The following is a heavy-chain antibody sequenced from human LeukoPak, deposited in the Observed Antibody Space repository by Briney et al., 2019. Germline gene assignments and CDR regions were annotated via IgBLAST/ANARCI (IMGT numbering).Heavy chain of an antibody. Sequence: PSETLSLTCTVSGGSISSYYWSWIRQPPGKGLEWIGYIYYSGSTNYNPSLKSRVTISVDTSKNQFSLKLSSVTAADTAVYYCARVRWDYYYMDVWGKGTTVTISS. V-gene: IGHV4-59*01. D-gene: IGHD4-23*01. CDR1: GGSISSYY. CDR3: ARVRWDYYYMDV. J-gene: IGHJ6*03. CDR2: IYYSGST.